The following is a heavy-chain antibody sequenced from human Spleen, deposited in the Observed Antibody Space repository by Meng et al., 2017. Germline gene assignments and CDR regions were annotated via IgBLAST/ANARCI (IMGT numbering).Heavy chain of an antibody. CDR1: GYTFTGYY. CDR2: IHPNSGGT. J-gene: IGHJ4*02. V-gene: IGHV1-2*02. Sequence: ASVKVSCKASGYTFTGYYIHWVRQAPGQGLEWMGWIHPNSGGTNYAQKFQGRVTMTRDTSISTAYMELSRLSSVTAADTAVYYCARDRCLAGGELPAVCFDYWGQGTLVTVSS. D-gene: IGHD1-26*01. CDR3: ARDRCLAGGELPAVCFDY.